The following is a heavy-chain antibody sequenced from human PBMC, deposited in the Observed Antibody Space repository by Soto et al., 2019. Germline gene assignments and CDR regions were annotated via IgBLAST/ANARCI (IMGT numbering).Heavy chain of an antibody. Sequence: EVQLLESGGGLVQPGGSLRLCCAASGFTFSSYAIRWVRQAPGQGLEWVSAISGSGGSTYYADSVKGRLTISRDNSKNTLYLQMNSLRAEDTAVYYCAYSSTPFDYWGQGTLVTVSS. D-gene: IGHD6-13*01. J-gene: IGHJ4*02. V-gene: IGHV3-23*01. CDR1: GFTFSSYA. CDR2: ISGSGGST. CDR3: AYSSTPFDY.